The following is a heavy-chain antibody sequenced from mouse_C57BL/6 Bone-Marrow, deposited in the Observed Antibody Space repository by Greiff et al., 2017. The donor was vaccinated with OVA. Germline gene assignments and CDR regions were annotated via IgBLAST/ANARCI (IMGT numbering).Heavy chain of an antibody. Sequence: VQLQQPGAELVMPGASVKLSCKASGYTFTSYWMHWVKQRPGQGLEWIGEIDPSDSYTNYNQKFKGKSTLTVDKSSSTAYMQLSSLTSEDSAVYYCARSVDFDVWGRGTTITVSS. D-gene: IGHD1-3*01. CDR1: GYTFTSYW. CDR2: IDPSDSYT. V-gene: IGHV1-69*01. CDR3: ARSVDFDV. J-gene: IGHJ1*03.